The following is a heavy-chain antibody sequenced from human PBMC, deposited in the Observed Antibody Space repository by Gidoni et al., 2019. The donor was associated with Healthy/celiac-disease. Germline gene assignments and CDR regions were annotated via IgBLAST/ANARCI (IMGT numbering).Heavy chain of an antibody. J-gene: IGHJ4*02. Sequence: QVQLQESGPGLVKPSGTLSLTCAVSGGSISSSNWWSWVRQPPGQGLEWIGESYHIGRPNYNPSLKSRVTRSVDKSKNQFSLKLSSVTAADTAVYYCARGGYYDSSGNFDYWGQGTLVTVSS. CDR3: ARGGYYDSSGNFDY. CDR1: GGSISSSNW. CDR2: SYHIGRP. V-gene: IGHV4-4*02. D-gene: IGHD3-22*01.